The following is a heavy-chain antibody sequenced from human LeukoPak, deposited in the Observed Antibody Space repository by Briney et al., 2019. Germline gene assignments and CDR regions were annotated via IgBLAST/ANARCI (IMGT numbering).Heavy chain of an antibody. V-gene: IGHV3-21*01. CDR2: ISTSGTYI. Sequence: GGSLRLSCAASGFTFTSYSMNWVRQAPGKGLEWVSSISTSGTYIYYADSVKGRFTISRDNAKNSLDLQMDSLRAEDTAVYYCAGGRDGYNGDYWGQGTLVTVSS. J-gene: IGHJ4*02. CDR3: AGGRDGYNGDY. CDR1: GFTFTSYS. D-gene: IGHD5-24*01.